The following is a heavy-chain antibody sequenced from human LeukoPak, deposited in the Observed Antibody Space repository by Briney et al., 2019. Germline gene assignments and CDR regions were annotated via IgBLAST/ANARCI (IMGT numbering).Heavy chain of an antibody. CDR1: GFTFSSYW. CDR2: IKQDGSEK. CDR3: ARGYCSGGSCPTRYYYYGMDV. V-gene: IGHV3-7*01. J-gene: IGHJ6*02. D-gene: IGHD2-15*01. Sequence: PGGSLRLSCAASGFTFSSYWMSWVRQAPGKGLEWVANIKQDGSEKYYVDSVKGRFTISRDNAKNSLYLQMNSLRAEDTAVYYCARGYCSGGSCPTRYYYYGMDVWGQGTTVTVSS.